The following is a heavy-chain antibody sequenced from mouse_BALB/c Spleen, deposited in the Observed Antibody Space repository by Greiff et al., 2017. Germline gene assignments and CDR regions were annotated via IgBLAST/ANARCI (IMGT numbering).Heavy chain of an antibody. Sequence: VQLQQSGPELVKPGASVKMSCKASGYTFTSYYIHWVKQRPGQGLEWIGWIYPGDGSTKYNEKFKGKTTLTADKSSSTAYMLLSSLTSEDSAIYFCARCSYVGWFAYWGQGTLVTVSA. J-gene: IGHJ3*01. V-gene: IGHV1S56*01. D-gene: IGHD1-1*01. CDR2: IYPGDGST. CDR3: ARCSYVGWFAY. CDR1: GYTFTSYY.